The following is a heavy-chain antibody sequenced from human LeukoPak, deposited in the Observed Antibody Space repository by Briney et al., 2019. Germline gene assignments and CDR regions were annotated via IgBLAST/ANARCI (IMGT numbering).Heavy chain of an antibody. Sequence: GGSLRLSCAASGFTFSSYAMHWVRQAPGKGLEWVAVISYDGSNKYYADSVKGRFTISRDNSKNTLYLQMNSLRAEDTAVYYWAREYCSSTSCWGAFDIWGQGTMVTVSS. V-gene: IGHV3-30-3*01. CDR2: ISYDGSNK. D-gene: IGHD2-2*01. J-gene: IGHJ3*02. CDR1: GFTFSSYA. CDR3: AREYCSSTSCWGAFDI.